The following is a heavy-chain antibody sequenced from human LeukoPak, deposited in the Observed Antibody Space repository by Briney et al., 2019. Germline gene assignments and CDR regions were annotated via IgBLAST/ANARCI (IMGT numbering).Heavy chain of an antibody. Sequence: GGSLRLSCAASGFTFITYAMHWVRQAPGKGLEWVAVTSYDGSKKYYADSVKGRFTISRDNAKNSLYLQMNSLRAEDTALYYCAKDISAGSSGWYVGLDYWGQGTLVTVSS. D-gene: IGHD6-19*01. J-gene: IGHJ4*02. CDR1: GFTFITYA. CDR3: AKDISAGSSGWYVGLDY. CDR2: TSYDGSKK. V-gene: IGHV3-30-3*01.